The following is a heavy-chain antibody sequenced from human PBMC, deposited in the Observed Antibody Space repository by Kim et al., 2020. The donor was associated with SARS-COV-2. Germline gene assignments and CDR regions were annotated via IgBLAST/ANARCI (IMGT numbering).Heavy chain of an antibody. CDR2: IKQDGSEK. D-gene: IGHD6-13*01. V-gene: IGHV3-7*03. CDR3: ARELYSSIWSSQGMDV. CDR1: GFTFSSYW. Sequence: GGSLRLSCAASGFTFSSYWMSWVRQAPGKGLEWVANIKQDGSEKYYVDSVKGRFTISRDNAKNSLYLQMNSLRAEDTAVYYCARELYSSIWSSQGMDVWGQGTTVTVSS. J-gene: IGHJ6*02.